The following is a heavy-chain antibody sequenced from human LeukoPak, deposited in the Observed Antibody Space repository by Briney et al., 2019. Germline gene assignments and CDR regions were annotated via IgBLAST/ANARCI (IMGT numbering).Heavy chain of an antibody. CDR1: GYTFTSYG. CDR2: ISAYNGNT. CDR3: ARTRVGATTYDAFDI. Sequence: GASVKVSCKASGYTFTSYGISWVRQAPGQGLEWMGWISAYNGNTNYAQKLQGRVTMTRDTSISTAYMELSRLRSDDTAVYYCARTRVGATTYDAFDIWGQGTMVTVSS. J-gene: IGHJ3*02. V-gene: IGHV1-18*01. D-gene: IGHD1-26*01.